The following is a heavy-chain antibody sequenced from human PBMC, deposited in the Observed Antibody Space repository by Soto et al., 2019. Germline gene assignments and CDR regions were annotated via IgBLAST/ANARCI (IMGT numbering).Heavy chain of an antibody. D-gene: IGHD6-6*01. CDR3: AKEGSSYYFYYGLDV. Sequence: PGGSLRLSCAASGFTFSNYAMSWVRQAPGKGPEWVLGISGSGGSTYYADSVKGRFTISRDNSRTTLYLQMNSLRGEDTAAYYCAKEGSSYYFYYGLDVWGQGTTVTVSS. CDR1: GFTFSNYA. V-gene: IGHV3-23*01. J-gene: IGHJ6*02. CDR2: ISGSGGST.